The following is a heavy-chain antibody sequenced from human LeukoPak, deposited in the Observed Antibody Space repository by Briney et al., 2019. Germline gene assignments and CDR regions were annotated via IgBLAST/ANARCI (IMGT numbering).Heavy chain of an antibody. CDR3: ARGSGFLEWLPTNFDY. Sequence: PGGSLRLSCAASGFTFSSYSMNWVRQAPGKGLEWVSSISSSSSYIYYADSVKGRFTISRDNAKNSLYLQMNSLRAEDTAVYYCARGSGFLEWLPTNFDYWGQGTLVTVSS. D-gene: IGHD3-3*01. V-gene: IGHV3-21*01. CDR1: GFTFSSYS. J-gene: IGHJ4*02. CDR2: ISSSSSYI.